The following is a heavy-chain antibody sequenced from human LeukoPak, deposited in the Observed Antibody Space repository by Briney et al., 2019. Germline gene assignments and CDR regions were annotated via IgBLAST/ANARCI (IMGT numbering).Heavy chain of an antibody. D-gene: IGHD1-26*01. CDR3: ASLIVGARYFDY. V-gene: IGHV3-21*01. CDR2: ISSSSSYI. Sequence: GGSLRLSCAASGFTFSSYSMNWVRQAPGKGLEWVSSISSSSSYIYYADSVKGRFTISRDNAKNSLYLQMNSLRAEDTAVYYCASLIVGARYFDYWGQGTLVTVSS. CDR1: GFTFSSYS. J-gene: IGHJ4*02.